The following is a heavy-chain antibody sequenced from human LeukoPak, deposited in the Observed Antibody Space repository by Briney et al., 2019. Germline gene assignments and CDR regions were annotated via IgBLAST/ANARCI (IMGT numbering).Heavy chain of an antibody. V-gene: IGHV3-21*01. J-gene: IGHJ5*02. CDR2: ISSSSSYI. D-gene: IGHD3-9*01. Sequence: GGSLRLSCAASGFTFSSYSMNWVRQAPGKGLEWVSSISSSSSYIYYADSVKGRFTISRDNAKNSLYLQMNSLRAEDTAVYYCARGPPKSELRYFDWLFGMNWFDPWGQGTLVTVSS. CDR1: GFTFSSYS. CDR3: ARGPPKSELRYFDWLFGMNWFDP.